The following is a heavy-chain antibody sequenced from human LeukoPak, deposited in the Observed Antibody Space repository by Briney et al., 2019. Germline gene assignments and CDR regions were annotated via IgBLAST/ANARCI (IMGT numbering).Heavy chain of an antibody. CDR1: GYSFTSYW. V-gene: IGHV5-51*01. J-gene: IGHJ4*02. CDR3: ARGRWDIVVVVAARGKYYFDY. CDR2: IYPGDSDT. D-gene: IGHD2-15*01. Sequence: GESLKISCKGSGYSFTSYWIGWVRQMPGKGLEWMGIIYPGDSDTRYSPSFKGQVTISADKSISTAYLQWSSLKASDTAMYYCARGRWDIVVVVAARGKYYFDYWGQGTLVTVSS.